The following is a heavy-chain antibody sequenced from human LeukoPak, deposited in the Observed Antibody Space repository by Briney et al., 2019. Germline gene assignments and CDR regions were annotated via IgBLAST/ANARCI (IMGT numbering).Heavy chain of an antibody. D-gene: IGHD3-9*01. Sequence: GSSVKVSCKASGGTFSSYAISWVRQAPGQGLEWMGGIIPIFGTANYAQKFQGRVTNTADKSTSTAYMELSSLRSEDTAVYYCARSLYYDILTGYYYYFDYWGQGTLVTVSS. CDR3: ARSLYYDILTGYYYYFDY. CDR2: IIPIFGTA. CDR1: GGTFSSYA. V-gene: IGHV1-69*06. J-gene: IGHJ4*02.